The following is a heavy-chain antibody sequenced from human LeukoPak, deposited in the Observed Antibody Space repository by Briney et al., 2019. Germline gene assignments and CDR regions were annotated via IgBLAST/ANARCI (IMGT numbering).Heavy chain of an antibody. Sequence: SETLSLTCAVSGGSMSSGGYSWSWIRQPPGKGLEWIGYIYLGGSTYYNPSLKSRVTISVDRSKNQFSLKLSSVTAADTAVYYCASITIAAAGGSDYWGQGTLVTVSS. CDR2: IYLGGST. CDR3: ASITIAAAGGSDY. J-gene: IGHJ4*02. D-gene: IGHD6-13*01. V-gene: IGHV4-30-2*01. CDR1: GGSMSSGGYS.